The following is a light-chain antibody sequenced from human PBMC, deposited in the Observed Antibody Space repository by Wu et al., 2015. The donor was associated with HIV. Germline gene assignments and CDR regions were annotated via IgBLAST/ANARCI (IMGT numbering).Light chain of an antibody. CDR1: QSVSSY. V-gene: IGKV3-11*01. Sequence: EIMLTQSPATLSLSPGERATLSCRASQSVSSYLAWYQQKPGQAPRLLIYDASNRATGIPARFSGSGSGTDFTLTISSLEPEDFAVYYCHQRSNWPLTFGGGTKVEIK. CDR2: DAS. J-gene: IGKJ4*01. CDR3: HQRSNWPLT.